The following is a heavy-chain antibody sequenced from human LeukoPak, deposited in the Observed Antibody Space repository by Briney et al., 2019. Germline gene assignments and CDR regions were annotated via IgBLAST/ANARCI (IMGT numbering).Heavy chain of an antibody. CDR3: ARSQSSGSYWDY. V-gene: IGHV5-51*01. J-gene: IGHJ4*02. CDR1: GYRFSSYW. CDR2: IYPGDSDT. Sequence: GESLKISCKGSGYRFSSYWIGWVRQMPGNGLEWMGIIYPGDSDTRYSPSFQGQVTISADQSINTAYLQWSSLRASDTAMYYCARSQSSGSYWDYWGQGALVTVSS. D-gene: IGHD1-26*01.